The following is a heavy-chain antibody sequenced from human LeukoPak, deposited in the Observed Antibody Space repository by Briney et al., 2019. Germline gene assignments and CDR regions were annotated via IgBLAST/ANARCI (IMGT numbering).Heavy chain of an antibody. CDR3: ATYRQVLLPFES. J-gene: IGHJ4*02. Sequence: PGGSLRLSCAASGFTFSSYSMNWVRQAPGKGLEWVSSISSSSLYIYYADSVKGRFTISRDNAKSTLSLQMNSLRAEDTAIYYCATYRQVLLPFESWGQGTLVTVSS. V-gene: IGHV3-21*04. CDR1: GFTFSSYS. CDR2: ISSSSLYI. D-gene: IGHD2-8*02.